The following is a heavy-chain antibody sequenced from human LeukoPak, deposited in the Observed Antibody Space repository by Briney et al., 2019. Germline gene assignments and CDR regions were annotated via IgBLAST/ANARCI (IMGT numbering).Heavy chain of an antibody. CDR2: VYGGDTT. D-gene: IGHD3-10*01. Sequence: GGSLRLSCAASGFTVSSNYMSWVRQAPGKGLEWVSVVYGGDTTFYADSVKGRFTISRDNSKNTLYLQMNSLRAEDTAVYYCARDAHTGSGTYWGGVDYYYGLDVWGQGTTVTVCS. CDR3: ARDAHTGSGTYWGGVDYYYGLDV. V-gene: IGHV3-66*01. CDR1: GFTVSSNY. J-gene: IGHJ6*02.